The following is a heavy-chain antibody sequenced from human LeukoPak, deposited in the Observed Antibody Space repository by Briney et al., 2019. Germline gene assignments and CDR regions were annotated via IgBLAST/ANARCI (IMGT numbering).Heavy chain of an antibody. CDR1: GGSISNYY. V-gene: IGHV4-59*01. D-gene: IGHD1-26*01. CDR3: ARVRKWELDY. J-gene: IGHJ4*02. CDR2: IYYSGST. Sequence: PSETLSLTCTVSGGSISNYYWSWIRQPPGKGLEWIGYIYYSGSTNYNPSLKSRVTISVDTSKNQFSLKLSSVTAADTALYYCARVRKWELDYWGQGALVTVSS.